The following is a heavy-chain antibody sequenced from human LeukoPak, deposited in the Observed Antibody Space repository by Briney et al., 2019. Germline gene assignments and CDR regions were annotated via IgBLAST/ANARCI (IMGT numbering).Heavy chain of an antibody. D-gene: IGHD6-19*01. CDR1: GFTFSSYA. CDR2: ISGSGRST. V-gene: IGHV3-23*01. Sequence: GGSLRLSCAASGFTFSSYAMSWVRQAPGKGLEWVSAISGSGRSTSYADSVKGRFTIYRDNSKNTLYLEMNSLTVEDTAVYYCAKVPYSSGFNGDAFDIWGQGTMVTVSS. J-gene: IGHJ3*02. CDR3: AKVPYSSGFNGDAFDI.